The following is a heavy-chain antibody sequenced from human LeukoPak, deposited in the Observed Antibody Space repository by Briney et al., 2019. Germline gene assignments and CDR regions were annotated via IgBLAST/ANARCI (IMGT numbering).Heavy chain of an antibody. J-gene: IGHJ3*02. Sequence: GASVKVSCKASGYTFTSYGISWVRQAPGQGLEWMGWISAYNGNTNYAQKLQGRVTMTEDTSTDTAYMELSSLRSEDTAVYYCATDDGYYDSSGYYAGNAFDIWGQGTMVTVSS. V-gene: IGHV1-18*01. D-gene: IGHD3-22*01. CDR2: ISAYNGNT. CDR1: GYTFTSYG. CDR3: ATDDGYYDSSGYYAGNAFDI.